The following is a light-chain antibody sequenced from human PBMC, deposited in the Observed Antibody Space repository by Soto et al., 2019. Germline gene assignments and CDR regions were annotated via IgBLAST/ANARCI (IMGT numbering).Light chain of an antibody. CDR1: QGISNY. J-gene: IGKJ4*01. Sequence: DIQMTQSPSSLSAFVGDRVTITCRASQGISNYLAWYQQKPGKVPKLLIYAASTLQSGVPSRSSGSGSGTDFTLTISGLQPEDVATYFCQKYNIVPLAFGGGTKVEIK. CDR2: AAS. CDR3: QKYNIVPLA. V-gene: IGKV1-27*01.